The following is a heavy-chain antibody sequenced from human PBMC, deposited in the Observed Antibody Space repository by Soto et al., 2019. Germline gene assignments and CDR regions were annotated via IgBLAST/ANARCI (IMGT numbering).Heavy chain of an antibody. CDR2: ISGDGTTQ. V-gene: IGHV3-11*01. CDR3: AGDPFYYASGF. CDR1: GFKFGDHY. Sequence: QVQLVESGGGLVEPGGSLRLSCAASGFKFGDHYMTWIHQAPGKGLEWVSKISGDGTTQYYADSVKGRFTVSRDNTKNSLHLQMNRLRAEDTALYYCAGDPFYYASGFWGQGTLVIVSS. D-gene: IGHD3-10*01. J-gene: IGHJ4*02.